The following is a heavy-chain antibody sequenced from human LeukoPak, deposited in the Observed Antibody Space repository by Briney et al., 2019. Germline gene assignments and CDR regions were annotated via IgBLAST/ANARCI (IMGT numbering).Heavy chain of an antibody. D-gene: IGHD3-22*01. CDR1: GFTFSSYE. V-gene: IGHV3-48*03. CDR2: ISSSGSTI. CDR3: ARLGDDYYDSSGYSLGGYFQH. J-gene: IGHJ1*01. Sequence: GGSLRLSCAASGFTFSSYEMNWVRQAPGKGLEWVSYISSSGSTIYYADSVKGRFTISRDNAMNSLYLQMNSLRAEDTAVYYCARLGDDYYDSSGYSLGGYFQHWGQGTLVTVSS.